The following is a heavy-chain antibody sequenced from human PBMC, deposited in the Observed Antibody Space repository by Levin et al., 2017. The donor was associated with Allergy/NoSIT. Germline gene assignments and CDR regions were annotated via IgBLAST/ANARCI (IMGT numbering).Heavy chain of an antibody. V-gene: IGHV3-33*05. CDR3: ASSGGSGAYIYYFYAMDV. D-gene: IGHD3-10*01. J-gene: IGHJ6*02. CDR1: GFTFSSYA. Sequence: GGSLRLSCAASGFTFSSYAMHWVRQAPGKGLEWVSTISFDGSNKLYGDSVKGRFTISRDNSKGMLSLQMNSLRAEDTAVYYCASSGGSGAYIYYFYAMDVWGQGTTVTVSS. CDR2: ISFDGSNK.